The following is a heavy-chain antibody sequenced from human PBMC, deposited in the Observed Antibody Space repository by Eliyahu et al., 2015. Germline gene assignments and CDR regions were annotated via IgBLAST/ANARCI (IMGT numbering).Heavy chain of an antibody. CDR2: VSYSGTT. CDR1: SGSVPSSGYY. CDR3: ARHTRAAAGPVDF. V-gene: IGHV4-39*01. J-gene: IGHJ4*02. Sequence: QLQLQESGPGLVKPSETLSLTCTVSSGSVPSSGYYWGWIRQPPGKGLEWIGSVSYSGTTLYNPSLKSRVTISADTSKNQFSLRLSSVTAADTAVYHCARHTRAAAGPVDFWGQGTLVTVSS. D-gene: IGHD6-13*01.